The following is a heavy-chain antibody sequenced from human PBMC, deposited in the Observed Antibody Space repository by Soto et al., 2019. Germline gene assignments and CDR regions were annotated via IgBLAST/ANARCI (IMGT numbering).Heavy chain of an antibody. CDR3: ARDESAAMGFQY. D-gene: IGHD5-18*01. J-gene: IGHJ4*02. V-gene: IGHV1-46*01. CDR2: INPVGGST. Sequence: QVQLVQSGAEVKEPGASVRLSCKASGYTFTDSYIHWMRQAPGQGLEWMGVINPVGGSTTYIQKFQGRVTLTRDMSTTTVHMVLSALRSDDTATYYCARDESAAMGFQYWGQGTPVNVFS. CDR1: GYTFTDSY.